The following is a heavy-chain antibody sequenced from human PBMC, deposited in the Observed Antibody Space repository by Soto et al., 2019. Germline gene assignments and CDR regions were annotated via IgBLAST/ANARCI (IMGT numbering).Heavy chain of an antibody. D-gene: IGHD1-1*01. CDR2: IIPIFGTA. CDR3: ARADLIGPRVRRDYYYYYGMDV. J-gene: IGHJ6*04. V-gene: IGHV1-69*01. Sequence: QVQLVQSRAEVKKPGSSVKISCKASGGTFSSYAISWVRQTPGQGLEWMGGIIPIFGTANYAQKFQGRVTIDGEESSGTGYMALSSLGSEDTAVYCCARADLIGPRVRRDYYYYYGMDVWGKGTPVTVAS. CDR1: GGTFSSYA.